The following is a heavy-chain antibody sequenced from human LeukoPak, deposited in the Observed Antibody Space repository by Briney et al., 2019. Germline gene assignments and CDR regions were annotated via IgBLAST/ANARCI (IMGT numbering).Heavy chain of an antibody. J-gene: IGHJ4*02. V-gene: IGHV3-74*01. CDR2: INSDGSTT. CDR3: ARSFGSGSQVINYFDF. CDR1: GFTFITYW. Sequence: GGSLRLSCAASGFTFITYWMHWVRQAPGKGLVWGSSINSDGSTTTYADSVKGGFTISRDNAKNMVYLQMNSLRAEDTAVYYCARSFGSGSQVINYFDFWGQGTLVTVSS. D-gene: IGHD3-10*01.